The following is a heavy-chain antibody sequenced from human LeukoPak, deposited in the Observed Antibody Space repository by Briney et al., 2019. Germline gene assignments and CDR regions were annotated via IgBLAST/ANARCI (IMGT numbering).Heavy chain of an antibody. J-gene: IGHJ5*02. V-gene: IGHV1-24*01. Sequence: ASVKVSCKVSGYTLTELSMHWVRQAPGKGLEWMGGFDPEDGETIYAQKFQGRVTMTEDTSTDTAYMELRSLRSDDTAVYYCARVGRVGMVRGVVHNWFDPWGQGTLVTVSS. CDR3: ARVGRVGMVRGVVHNWFDP. CDR1: GYTLTELS. D-gene: IGHD3-10*01. CDR2: FDPEDGET.